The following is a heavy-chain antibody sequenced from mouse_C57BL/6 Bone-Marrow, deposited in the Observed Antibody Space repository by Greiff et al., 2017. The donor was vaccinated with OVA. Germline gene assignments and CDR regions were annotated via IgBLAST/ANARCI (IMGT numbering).Heavy chain of an antibody. D-gene: IGHD1-1*01. CDR2: IYPGNSDT. CDR3: TTYYYGSSYYFDY. Sequence: DVQLQESGTVLARPGASVKMSCKTSGYTFTSYWMHWVKQRPGQGLEWIGAIYPGNSDTSYNQKFKGKAKLTAVTSASTAYMELSSLTNEDSAVYYCTTYYYGSSYYFDYWGQGTTLTVSS. J-gene: IGHJ2*01. V-gene: IGHV1-5*01. CDR1: GYTFTSYW.